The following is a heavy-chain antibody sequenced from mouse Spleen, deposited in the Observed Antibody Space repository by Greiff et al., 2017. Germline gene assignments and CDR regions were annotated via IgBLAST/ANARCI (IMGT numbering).Heavy chain of an antibody. CDR1: GYTFTSYG. CDR3: ARDADGSSYGWYFDV. D-gene: IGHD1-1*01. Sequence: QVQLQQSGAELARPGASVKLSCKASGYTFTSYGISWVKQRTGQGLEWIGEIYPRSGNTYYNEKFKGKATLTADKSSSTAYMELRSLTSEDSAVYFCARDADGSSYGWYFDVWGTGTTVTVSS. J-gene: IGHJ1*03. CDR2: IYPRSGNT. V-gene: IGHV1-81*01.